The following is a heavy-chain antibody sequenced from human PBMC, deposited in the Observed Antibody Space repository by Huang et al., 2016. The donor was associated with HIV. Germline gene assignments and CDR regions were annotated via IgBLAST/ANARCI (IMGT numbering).Heavy chain of an antibody. D-gene: IGHD6-19*01. CDR2: ISFDGTKE. V-gene: IGHV3-30-3*01. J-gene: IGHJ4*02. CDR1: GFTFNNFA. CDR3: ARDQWLGQYFDY. Sequence: QVLLVESGGGVVQPGRSLELSCAASGFTFNNFAMSWVRQTPGRVLEWVEHISFDGTKEHYTDSVKGRFTISRDNSKNTQYLHMKKVKTEDTAVYYCARDQWLGQYFDYWGQGTLVTVSS.